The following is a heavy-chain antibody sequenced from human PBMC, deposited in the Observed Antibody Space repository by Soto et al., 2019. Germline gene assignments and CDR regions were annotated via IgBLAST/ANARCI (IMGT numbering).Heavy chain of an antibody. D-gene: IGHD2-2*01. J-gene: IGHJ3*02. Sequence: PGGSLKPSCAASGFTFGNCAVSWVLQAQGEGLGGVSNISGGGDGTYYRDCMEGRFTISRDDSKNTLYLQMNGLRVEDTALYYWAKREVPAPMGKGFDIWGQWTMVTVTS. V-gene: IGHV3-23*01. CDR1: GFTFGNCA. CDR2: ISGGGDGT. CDR3: AKREVPAPMGKGFDI.